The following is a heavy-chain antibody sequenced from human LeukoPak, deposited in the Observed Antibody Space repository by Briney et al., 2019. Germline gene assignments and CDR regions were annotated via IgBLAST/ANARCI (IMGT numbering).Heavy chain of an antibody. V-gene: IGHV1-18*01. CDR3: ARIPTVTYYYYYYMDV. J-gene: IGHJ6*03. Sequence: GASVKVSCKASGYTFTSYGISWVRQAPGQGLEWMGRISAYNGNTNYAQKLQGRVTMTTDTSTSTAYMELRSLRSDDTAVYYCARIPTVTYYYYYYMDVWGKGTTVTVSS. D-gene: IGHD4-17*01. CDR2: ISAYNGNT. CDR1: GYTFTSYG.